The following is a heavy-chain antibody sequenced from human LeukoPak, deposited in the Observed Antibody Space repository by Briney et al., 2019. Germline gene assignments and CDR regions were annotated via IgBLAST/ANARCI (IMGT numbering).Heavy chain of an antibody. CDR3: ARDDRDAHDTRYYCAMDV. D-gene: IGHD1-1*01. CDR1: GFTVSNNY. J-gene: IGHJ6*02. CDR2: IYSGGST. Sequence: AGGSLRLSCAVSGFTVSNNYLSWVRQAPGKGLEWVAIIYSGGSTYYADSVKGRFTISRDNYKNTLYLQMNSLGVEDTAVYYCARDDRDAHDTRYYCAMDVWGQGTTVTVSS. V-gene: IGHV3-66*01.